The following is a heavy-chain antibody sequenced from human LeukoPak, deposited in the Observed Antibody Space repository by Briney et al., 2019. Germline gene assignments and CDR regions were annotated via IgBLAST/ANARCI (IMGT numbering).Heavy chain of an antibody. J-gene: IGHJ4*02. D-gene: IGHD6-19*01. CDR3: ARRYSSGWYYFDY. CDR1: GGSISSYY. V-gene: IGHV4-59*08. Sequence: SETLSLTCTVSGGSISSYYWSWIRQPPGKGLEWIGYIYYSGSTNYNPSLKSRVTISVDTSKNQFSLKLSSVTAADTAVYYCARRYSSGWYYFDYWGQGTLVTVSS. CDR2: IYYSGST.